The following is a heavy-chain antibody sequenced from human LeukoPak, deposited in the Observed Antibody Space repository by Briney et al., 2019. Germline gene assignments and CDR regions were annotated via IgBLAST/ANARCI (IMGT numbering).Heavy chain of an antibody. Sequence: PGGSLRLSCAGSGFTFSNAWMSWVRQAPGKGLEWVGRIKSKTDGGTTDYAAPVKGRFTVSRDDSKNTLYLQMNSLKTEDTAVYYCTTGKDSSGWYSTEYFQHWGQGTLVTVSS. J-gene: IGHJ1*01. CDR2: IKSKTDGGTT. CDR1: GFTFSNAW. V-gene: IGHV3-15*01. D-gene: IGHD6-19*01. CDR3: TTGKDSSGWYSTEYFQH.